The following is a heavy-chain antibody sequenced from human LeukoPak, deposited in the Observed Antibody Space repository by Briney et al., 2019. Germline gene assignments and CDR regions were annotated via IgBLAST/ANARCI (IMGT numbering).Heavy chain of an antibody. CDR1: VFTFSSYS. CDR3: ARDEAAPGRADY. Sequence: GGSLRLSCAASVFTFSSYSMNWVRQAPGKGLEWVSSISSSTSYIYYADSVQGRFTISRDNAKNSLYLQMNSLRAEDTAVYYCARDEAAPGRADYWGQGTLVTVSS. J-gene: IGHJ4*02. V-gene: IGHV3-21*01. D-gene: IGHD6-6*01. CDR2: ISSSTSYI.